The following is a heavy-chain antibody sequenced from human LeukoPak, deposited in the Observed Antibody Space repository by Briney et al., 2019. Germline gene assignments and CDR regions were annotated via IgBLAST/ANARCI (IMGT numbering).Heavy chain of an antibody. Sequence: ASVKVSCKASGYTFTSYGISWVRQAPGQGLEWMGWISAYNGNTNYAQKLQGRVTMTTDTSTSIAYMELRSLRSDDTAVYHCARDKGSPYYYHSSGCDYWGQGTLVTVSS. CDR3: ARDKGSPYYYHSSGCDY. D-gene: IGHD3-22*01. V-gene: IGHV1-18*01. CDR2: ISAYNGNT. J-gene: IGHJ4*02. CDR1: GYTFTSYG.